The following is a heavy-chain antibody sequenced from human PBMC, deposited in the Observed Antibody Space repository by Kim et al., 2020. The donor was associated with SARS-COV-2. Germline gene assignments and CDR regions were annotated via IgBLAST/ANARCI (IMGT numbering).Heavy chain of an antibody. V-gene: IGHV3-15*01. J-gene: IGHJ4*02. CDR3: TTQYDSSGYHSSLDN. CDR2: IKSKTDGGTT. D-gene: IGHD3-22*01. Sequence: GGSLRLSCAASGFSFSNAYMIWVRQAPGKGLEWVGRIKSKTDGGTTDYAAPVKGRFSILRDDSKNTLLLQMNSLKIEDTGIYFCTTQYDSSGYHSSLDNWGQGTLVTVSS. CDR1: GFSFSNAY.